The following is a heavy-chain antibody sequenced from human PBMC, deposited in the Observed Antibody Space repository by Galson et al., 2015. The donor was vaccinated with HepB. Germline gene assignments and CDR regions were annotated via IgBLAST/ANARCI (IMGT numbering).Heavy chain of an antibody. CDR2: ISGSGGST. Sequence: SLRLSCAASGFTFSSYAMSWVHQAPGKGLEWVSAISGSGGSTYYADSVKGRFTISRDNSKNTLYLQMNSLRAEDTAVYYCAKAPGYYYGSGSYCDYWGQGTLVTVSS. CDR1: GFTFSSYA. CDR3: AKAPGYYYGSGSYCDY. V-gene: IGHV3-23*01. J-gene: IGHJ4*02. D-gene: IGHD3-10*01.